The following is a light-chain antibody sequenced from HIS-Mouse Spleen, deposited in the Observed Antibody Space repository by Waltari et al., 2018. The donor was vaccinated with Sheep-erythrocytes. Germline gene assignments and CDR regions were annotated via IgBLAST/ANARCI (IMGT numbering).Light chain of an antibody. Sequence: QSALTQHASVSGSPGQSITISCTGTSSDVGGYNYVSWYQQHPGKAPKLMIYDVSKRPSGVPDRCSGSKSGNTASLTISGLQAEDEADYYCCSYAGSYTFWVFGGGTKLTVL. CDR2: DVS. CDR1: SSDVGGYNY. CDR3: CSYAGSYTFWV. V-gene: IGLV2-11*01. J-gene: IGLJ3*02.